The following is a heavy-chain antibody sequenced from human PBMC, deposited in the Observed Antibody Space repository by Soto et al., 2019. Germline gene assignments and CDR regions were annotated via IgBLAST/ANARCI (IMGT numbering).Heavy chain of an antibody. CDR2: ISGSGETP. CDR1: GFNFSNYP. V-gene: IGHV3-23*01. J-gene: IGHJ4*01. CDR3: AKARRITMVRGVLRGFDS. D-gene: IGHD3-10*01. Sequence: GGSLRLSCAASGFNFSNYPMSWVRQAPGKGLEWVSGISGSGETPYYADSVKGRFNISRDNYMNMLYLKMNSLRAEDTAVYYCAKARRITMVRGVLRGFDSLGQGNLVTVSS.